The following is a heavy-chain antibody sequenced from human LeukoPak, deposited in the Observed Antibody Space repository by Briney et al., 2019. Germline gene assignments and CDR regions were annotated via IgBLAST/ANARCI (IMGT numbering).Heavy chain of an antibody. D-gene: IGHD5-18*01. V-gene: IGHV3-21*01. CDR1: GFTFSSYS. CDR3: ARVDTAMVTRPGY. CDR2: ISSSSSYI. J-gene: IGHJ4*02. Sequence: RAGGSLRLSCAASGFTFSSYSMNWVRQAPGKGLEWVSSISSSSSYIYYADSVKGRFTISRDNAKNSLYLQMNSLRAEDTAVYYCARVDTAMVTRPGYWGQGTLVTVSS.